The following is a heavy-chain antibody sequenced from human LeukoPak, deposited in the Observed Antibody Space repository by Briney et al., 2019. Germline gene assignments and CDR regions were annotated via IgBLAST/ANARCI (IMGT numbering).Heavy chain of an antibody. J-gene: IGHJ6*02. CDR1: GFTFDDYA. Sequence: GRYLRLSCAASGFTFDDYAMHWVRQAPGKGLEWVSGISWNSGSIGYADSVKGRFTISRDNAKNSLYMQMISLRAEDTALYYCAKGVVTMVRGVREYGMDVWGQGTTVTVSS. D-gene: IGHD3-10*01. CDR2: ISWNSGSI. CDR3: AKGVVTMVRGVREYGMDV. V-gene: IGHV3-9*01.